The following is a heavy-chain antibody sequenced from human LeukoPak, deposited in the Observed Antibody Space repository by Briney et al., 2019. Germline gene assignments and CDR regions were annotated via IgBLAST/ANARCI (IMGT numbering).Heavy chain of an antibody. V-gene: IGHV4-39*07. CDR1: GGSISSGGYY. J-gene: IGHJ3*02. Sequence: KTSETLSLTCTVSGGSISSGGYYWSWIRQPPGKGLEWIGEINHSGSTNYNPSLKSRVTISVDTYKNQFSLKLSSVTAADTAVYYCAREHLGSSWYPNDAFDIWGQGTMVTVSS. CDR3: AREHLGSSWYPNDAFDI. CDR2: INHSGST. D-gene: IGHD6-13*01.